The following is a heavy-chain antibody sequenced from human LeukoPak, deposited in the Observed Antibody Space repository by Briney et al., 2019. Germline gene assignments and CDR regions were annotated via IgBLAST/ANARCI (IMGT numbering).Heavy chain of an antibody. CDR1: GYTFSNYG. CDR2: SDSKTGNT. V-gene: IGHV1-2*02. CDR3: ARDSSADPMNAFDI. D-gene: IGHD3-22*01. J-gene: IGHJ3*02. Sequence: ASVKVSCKASGYTFSNYGISWVRQAPGQGLEWMGWSDSKTGNTNYAQTFQGRVTMTRDTSISTAYMELSGLTSDDTAIYYCARDSSADPMNAFDIWGQGTMVTVSS.